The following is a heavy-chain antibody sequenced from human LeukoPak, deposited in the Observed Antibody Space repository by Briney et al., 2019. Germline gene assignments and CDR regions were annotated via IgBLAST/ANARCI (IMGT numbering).Heavy chain of an antibody. CDR3: ARDKVRGIHYDRNWFDP. CDR2: LYTGGST. CDR1: GGSISSDY. D-gene: IGHD3-22*01. V-gene: IGHV4-4*07. Sequence: SETLSLTCTVSGGSISSDYWSWIRQPAGKGLEWIGRLYTGGSTNYNPSLKSRVTMSVDTSKNQFSLKLTSVTAADTAVYYCARDKVRGIHYDRNWFDPWGQGTLVTVSS. J-gene: IGHJ5*02.